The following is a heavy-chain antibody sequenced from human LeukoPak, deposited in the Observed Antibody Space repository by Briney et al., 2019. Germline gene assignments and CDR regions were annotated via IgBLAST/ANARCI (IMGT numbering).Heavy chain of an antibody. CDR3: ATGGITMVRGVMAY. CDR2: MNPNSGNT. J-gene: IGHJ4*02. CDR1: GYTFTSYD. D-gene: IGHD3-10*01. Sequence: ASVKVSCKASGYTFTSYDINWVRQATGQGLEWMGWMNPNSGNTGYAQKFQGRVTMTRNTSISTAYMELSSLRSEDTALYYCATGGITMVRGVMAYWGQGTLVTVSS. V-gene: IGHV1-8*01.